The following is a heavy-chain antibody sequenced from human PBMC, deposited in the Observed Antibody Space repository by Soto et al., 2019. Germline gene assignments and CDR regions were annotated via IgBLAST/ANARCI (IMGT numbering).Heavy chain of an antibody. CDR3: ARDFYDSVGYTWFAS. V-gene: IGHV4-59*01. D-gene: IGHD3-22*01. CDR1: GNTNTKNY. CDR2: IHNSGTS. Sequence: PPATLSVTCTGAGNTNTKNYGERRGGEPGKGLEWIGHIHNSGTSTHNPSLNGRVTISIDMSKKQFSLKLTSLTSADTAVYYCARDFYDSVGYTWFASWSQGTLVTVSS. J-gene: IGHJ5*01.